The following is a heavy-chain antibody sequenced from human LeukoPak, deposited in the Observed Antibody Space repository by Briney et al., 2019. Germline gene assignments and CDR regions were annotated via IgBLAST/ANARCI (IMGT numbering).Heavy chain of an antibody. CDR2: IYYSGTT. V-gene: IGHV4-59*01. CDR1: GGSISTYF. J-gene: IGHJ2*01. CDR3: ARDSSGYGGSYYFDL. D-gene: IGHD4-23*01. Sequence: SETLSLTCTVSGGSISTYFWSWIRQPPGKGLEWLGYIYYSGTTKYNPSLKSRVTISVDTSKNQLSLKLSSVTAADTALYYCARDSSGYGGSYYFDLWGRGTLVTVSS.